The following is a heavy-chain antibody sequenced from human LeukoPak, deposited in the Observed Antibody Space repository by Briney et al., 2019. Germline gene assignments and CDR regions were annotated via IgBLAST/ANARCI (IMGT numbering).Heavy chain of an antibody. J-gene: IGHJ4*02. D-gene: IGHD2-15*01. Sequence: SVKVSCKASGGTFSSYAISWVRQAPGQGLEWMGGIIPIFGTANYAQKFQGRVTITTDESTSPAYMELSSLRSEDTALYYCATMDCSGCSCYCKVWGQGTLVTVSS. CDR1: GGTFSSYA. CDR2: IIPIFGTA. CDR3: ATMDCSGCSCYCKV. V-gene: IGHV1-69*05.